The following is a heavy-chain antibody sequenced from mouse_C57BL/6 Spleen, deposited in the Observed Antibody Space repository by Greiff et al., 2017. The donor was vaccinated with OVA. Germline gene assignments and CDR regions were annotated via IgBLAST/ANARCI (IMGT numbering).Heavy chain of an antibody. CDR1: GFTFSSYA. CDR2: ISSGGDYI. Sequence: EVKLMESGEGLVKPGGSLKLSCAASGFTFSSYAMSWVRQTPEKRLEWVAYISSGGDYIYYADTVKGRFTISRDNARNTLYLQMSSLKSEDTAMYYCTRDTGSHFDYWGQGTTLTVSS. D-gene: IGHD1-1*01. CDR3: TRDTGSHFDY. V-gene: IGHV5-9-1*02. J-gene: IGHJ2*01.